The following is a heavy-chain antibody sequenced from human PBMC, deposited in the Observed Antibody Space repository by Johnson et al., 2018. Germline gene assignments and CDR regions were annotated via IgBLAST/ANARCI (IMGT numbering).Heavy chain of an antibody. J-gene: IGHJ4*02. Sequence: VQLVQSGGGLVQXGGSXRLXCAASGFTFSSYWMTWVRQAPGKGLEWVANIKQDGNERHYVDSVKGRFTISRDNAKNPLYLQMNSRRAEDTAVYYWSKARYSVDLRGGRPFDYWGQGTLITVSS. CDR2: IKQDGNER. V-gene: IGHV3-7*01. CDR1: GFTFSSYW. D-gene: IGHD6-13*01. CDR3: SKARYSVDLRGGRPFDY.